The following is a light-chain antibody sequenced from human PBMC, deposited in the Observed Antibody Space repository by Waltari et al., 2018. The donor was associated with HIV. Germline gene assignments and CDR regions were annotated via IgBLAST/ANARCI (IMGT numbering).Light chain of an antibody. CDR2: KHR. J-gene: IGLJ2*01. V-gene: IGLV3-25*03. CDR1: VLPRRY. Sequence: SYELTQPPSVSVYPGQTAVITCSGDVLPRRYSYWYQQKPGRAPVVVIYKHRERPSGIPERFSGSSSGTTVTLTITGVQAADEADYYCQSTDSGGLHVIFGGGTKLTVL. CDR3: QSTDSGGLHVI.